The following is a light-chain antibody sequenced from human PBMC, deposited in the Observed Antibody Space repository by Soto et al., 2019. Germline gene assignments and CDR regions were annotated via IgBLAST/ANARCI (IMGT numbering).Light chain of an antibody. Sequence: DIQMTQSPSSLSASVGDSVTISCKSRQYITNFLMWYQQKPGKAPNLLIYDASNLESGVPSRFSGSGSGTDFFFTISSLQPEDSATYYCQQFNSRPYRFGQGTKLEIK. CDR3: QQFNSRPYR. CDR1: QYITNF. J-gene: IGKJ2*03. V-gene: IGKV1-33*01. CDR2: DAS.